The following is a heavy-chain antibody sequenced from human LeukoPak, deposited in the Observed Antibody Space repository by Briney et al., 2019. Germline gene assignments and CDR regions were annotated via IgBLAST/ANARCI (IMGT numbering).Heavy chain of an antibody. CDR3: ARDAPPVAVAGTLPRPLYYYYYYMDV. CDR2: ISSSSSTI. J-gene: IGHJ6*03. CDR1: GFTFSSYS. Sequence: PGGSLRLSCAASGFTFSSYSMNWVRQAPGKGLEWVSYISSSSSTIYYADSVKGRFTISRDNSKNTLYLQMNSLRAEDTAVYYCARDAPPVAVAGTLPRPLYYYYYYMDVWGKGTTVTVSS. D-gene: IGHD6-19*01. V-gene: IGHV3-48*01.